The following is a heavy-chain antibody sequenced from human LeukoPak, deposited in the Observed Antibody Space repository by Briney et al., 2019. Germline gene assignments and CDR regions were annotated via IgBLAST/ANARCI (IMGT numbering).Heavy chain of an antibody. D-gene: IGHD2-2*01. Sequence: GGSLRLSCAASGFTFDDYVMSWVRQAPGKGLEWVSGVNWNGGSTGYADSVKGRFTISRDNAKNSLYLQMNSLRAEDTAVYYCARGYCSSTSCYLSNAEYFQHWGQGTLVTVSS. V-gene: IGHV3-20*04. CDR3: ARGYCSSTSCYLSNAEYFQH. J-gene: IGHJ1*01. CDR2: VNWNGGST. CDR1: GFTFDDYV.